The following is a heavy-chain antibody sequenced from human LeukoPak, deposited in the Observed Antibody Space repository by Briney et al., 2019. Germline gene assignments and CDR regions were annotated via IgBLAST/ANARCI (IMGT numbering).Heavy chain of an antibody. CDR1: GFTFSSYW. V-gene: IGHV3-7*03. Sequence: GGALRLSCAATGFTFSSYWLSWVRQAPGKGLDGVANIKQEGSEKYKVDSVKGRFTISRDNAKNSLYVQMNSLRAEDTAVYYCARDRRLVGATGAFDYWGQGTLVTVSS. CDR2: IKQEGSEK. J-gene: IGHJ4*02. CDR3: ARDRRLVGATGAFDY. D-gene: IGHD1-26*01.